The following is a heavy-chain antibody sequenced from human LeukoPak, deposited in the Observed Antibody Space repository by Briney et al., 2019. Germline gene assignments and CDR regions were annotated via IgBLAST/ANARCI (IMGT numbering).Heavy chain of an antibody. CDR2: ISGSGVST. CDR1: GFRFSSYA. Sequence: GGSLRLSCAAAGFRFSSYAMSWGRQPPGKGLEWVSAISGSGVSTYYADSVKCRFTVSRDNSKNTLYVQMNSLSAEDTAVYYCARFPGYASGSHFLDYWGQGTLVTVSS. J-gene: IGHJ4*02. V-gene: IGHV3-23*01. D-gene: IGHD3-10*01. CDR3: ARFPGYASGSHFLDY.